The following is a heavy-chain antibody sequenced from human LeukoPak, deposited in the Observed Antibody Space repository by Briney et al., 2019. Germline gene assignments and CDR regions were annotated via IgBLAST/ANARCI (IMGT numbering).Heavy chain of an antibody. D-gene: IGHD7-27*01. V-gene: IGHV3-7*01. CDR3: ARDSGDRPRAVGYYFDY. Sequence: PGGSLRLSCAASGFTFSTYWMAWVRQAPGKGLEGVANIKQDGGETYYVESVRGRFTISRDNAKNSLYLQMNSLRVEDTAVYYCARDSGDRPRAVGYYFDYWGQGTLVTVSP. CDR1: GFTFSTYW. J-gene: IGHJ4*02. CDR2: IKQDGGET.